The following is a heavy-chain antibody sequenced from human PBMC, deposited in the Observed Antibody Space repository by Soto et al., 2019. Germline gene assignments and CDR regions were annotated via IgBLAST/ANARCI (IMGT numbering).Heavy chain of an antibody. J-gene: IGHJ6*02. CDR2: INAGNGNT. CDR1: GYTFTSYA. V-gene: IGHV1-3*01. CDR3: ARDQYYYDSSGSPTYYYYGMDV. Sequence: ASVKVSCKASGYTFTSYAMHWVRQAPGQRLEWMGWINAGNGNTKYSQKFQGRVTITRDTSASTAYMELSSLRSEDTAVYYCARDQYYYDSSGSPTYYYYGMDVWGQGTTVTVSS. D-gene: IGHD3-22*01.